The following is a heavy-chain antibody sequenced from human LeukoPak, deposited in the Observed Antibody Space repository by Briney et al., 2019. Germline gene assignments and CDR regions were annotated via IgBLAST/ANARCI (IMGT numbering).Heavy chain of an antibody. J-gene: IGHJ6*04. D-gene: IGHD3-10*02. CDR3: AELGITMIGGV. CDR1: GFTFSSYG. V-gene: IGHV3-30*18. CDR2: ISYHGTKK. Sequence: GGSLRLSCAASGFTFSSYGMHWVRQAPGKGLEWVAVISYHGTKKYCADSVKGRITISRDNAKNSLYLQMNSLRAEDTAVYYCAELGITMIGGVWGKGTTVTISS.